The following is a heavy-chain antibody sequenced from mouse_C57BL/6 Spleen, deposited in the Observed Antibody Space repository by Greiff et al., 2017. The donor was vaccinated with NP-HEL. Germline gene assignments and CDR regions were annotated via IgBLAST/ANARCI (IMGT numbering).Heavy chain of an antibody. J-gene: IGHJ2*01. CDR1: GYTFTSYD. D-gene: IGHD2-2*01. V-gene: IGHV1-85*01. Sequence: QVQLQQSGPELVKPGASVKLSCKASGYTFTSYDINWVKQRPGQGLEWIGWIYPRDGSPKYNEKFKGKATLTVDTASSTAYMELHSLTSEDSAVYFCARKVTTPFDDWGQGTTLTVSS. CDR2: IYPRDGSP. CDR3: ARKVTTPFDD.